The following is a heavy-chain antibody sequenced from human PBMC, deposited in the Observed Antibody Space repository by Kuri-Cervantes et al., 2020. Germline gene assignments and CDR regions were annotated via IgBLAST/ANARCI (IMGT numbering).Heavy chain of an antibody. CDR1: GGTFSSYA. CDR3: ARDKGRYCSSTSCYEAY. V-gene: IGHV1-69*05. D-gene: IGHD2-2*01. Sequence: SVKVSCKASGGTFSSYAISWVRQAPGQGLEWMGGIIPIFGTANYAQKFQGRVTITTDESTSTAYMELSSLRSDDTAVYYCARDKGRYCSSTSCYEAYWGQGTLVTVSS. J-gene: IGHJ4*02. CDR2: IIPIFGTA.